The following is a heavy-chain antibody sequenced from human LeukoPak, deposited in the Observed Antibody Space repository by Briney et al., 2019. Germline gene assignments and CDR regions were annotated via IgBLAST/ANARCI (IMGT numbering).Heavy chain of an antibody. D-gene: IGHD3-3*01. CDR3: AKVAGRFLEWHYFDY. V-gene: IGHV3-9*03. CDR1: GFIFDDYA. CDR2: ISWNSGSI. Sequence: GGSLRLSCAASGFIFDDYAVHWVRQAPGKGLEWVSGISWNSGSIGYADSVKGRFTISRDNAKNSLYLQMNSLRAEDMALYYCAKVAGRFLEWHYFDYWGQGTLVTVSS. J-gene: IGHJ4*02.